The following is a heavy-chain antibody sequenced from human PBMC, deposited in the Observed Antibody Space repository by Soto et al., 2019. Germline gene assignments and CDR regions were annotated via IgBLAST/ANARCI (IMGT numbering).Heavy chain of an antibody. CDR1: GGTFSSYA. Sequence: QVQLVQSGAEVKKPGSSVKVSCKASGGTFSSYAISWVRQAPGQGLEWMGGIIPIFGTANYAQKFQGRVTITADESTSTAYMELSSLRSEDTAVYYCASGGGLWPPLYYYYGMDVWGQGTTVTVSS. CDR3: ASGGGLWPPLYYYYGMDV. CDR2: IIPIFGTA. V-gene: IGHV1-69*01. J-gene: IGHJ6*02. D-gene: IGHD3-16*01.